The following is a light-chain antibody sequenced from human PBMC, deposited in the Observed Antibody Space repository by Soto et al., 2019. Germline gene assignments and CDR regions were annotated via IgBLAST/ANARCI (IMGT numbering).Light chain of an antibody. Sequence: EIVMTQSPATLAGSPGETVTLSCRASQSLSGNLAWYQQKPGQAPRLLIFRASTRATGVPARFSGRGSGTEFPLTISGLQSGDFAVYYCQQYSKWPPWTFGRGTKGEIK. V-gene: IGKV3-15*01. CDR3: QQYSKWPPWT. CDR1: QSLSGN. CDR2: RAS. J-gene: IGKJ1*01.